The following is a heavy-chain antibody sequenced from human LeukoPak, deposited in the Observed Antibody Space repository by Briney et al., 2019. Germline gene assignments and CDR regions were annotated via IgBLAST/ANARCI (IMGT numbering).Heavy chain of an antibody. Sequence: GRSLRLSCAASGFTFSSYGMHWVRQAPGKGLEWVAVMWYDGSNKYYADSVKGRFTISRDNSKNTLYLQMNSLRAEDTAVYYCASSRGGDAFDIWGQGTMVTVSS. D-gene: IGHD3-16*01. CDR3: ASSRGGDAFDI. CDR1: GFTFSSYG. J-gene: IGHJ3*02. V-gene: IGHV3-33*01. CDR2: MWYDGSNK.